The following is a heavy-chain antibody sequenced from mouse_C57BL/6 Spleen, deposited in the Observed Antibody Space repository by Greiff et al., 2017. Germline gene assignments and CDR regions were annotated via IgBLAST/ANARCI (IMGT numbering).Heavy chain of an antibody. CDR1: GYTFTNYW. CDR3: ARGGDGYYGYFDV. J-gene: IGHJ1*03. Sequence: QVQLQQSGAELVRPGTSVKMSCKASGYTFTNYWIGWAKQSPGHGLEWVGAIYPGGGYTNYNEKFKGKATLPADKSSSTAYLQFSSLTSEDSAIYYCARGGDGYYGYFDVWGTGTTVTVSS. V-gene: IGHV1-63*01. D-gene: IGHD2-3*01. CDR2: IYPGGGYT.